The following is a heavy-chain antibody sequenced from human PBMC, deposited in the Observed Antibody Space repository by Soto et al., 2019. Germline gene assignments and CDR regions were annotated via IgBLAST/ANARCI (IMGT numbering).Heavy chain of an antibody. CDR3: ARDFDADSRTDFAY. J-gene: IGHJ4*02. CDR2: ISGNGRII. CDR1: GLIFSDYY. V-gene: IGHV3-11*01. D-gene: IGHD4-17*01. Sequence: QVQLVESGGGLVKPGGSLRLSCATSGLIFSDYYMHWIRQAPGKGLEWISYISGNGRIIQYADSAKGRFTISRDNAQNSLYLQMNSLRAEDTALYFCARDFDADSRTDFAYWGQGTLVPVSS.